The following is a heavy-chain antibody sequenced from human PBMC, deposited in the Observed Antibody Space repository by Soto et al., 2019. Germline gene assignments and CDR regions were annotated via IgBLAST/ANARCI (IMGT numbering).Heavy chain of an antibody. CDR2: IWYDGSNK. Sequence: QVQLVESGGGVVQPGRSLRLSCAASGFTCSSYGMHWVRQAPGKGLEWVAVIWYDGSNKYYADSVKGRFTISRDNSKNTLYLQMNSLRAEDTAVYYCARAGARYCSGGSCYWFDPWGQGTLVTVSS. CDR3: ARAGARYCSGGSCYWFDP. J-gene: IGHJ5*02. V-gene: IGHV3-33*01. D-gene: IGHD2-15*01. CDR1: GFTCSSYG.